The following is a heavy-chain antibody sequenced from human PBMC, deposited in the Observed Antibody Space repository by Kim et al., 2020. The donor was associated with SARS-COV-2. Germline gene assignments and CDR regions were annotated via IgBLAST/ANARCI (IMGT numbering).Heavy chain of an antibody. J-gene: IGHJ4*02. CDR2: ISYDGSNK. Sequence: GGSLRLSCAASGFTFSSYGMHWVRQAPGKGLEWVAVISYDGSNKYYADSVKGRFTISRDNSKNTLYLQMNSLRAEDTAVYYCAKDRKGEITMVRGVIIGLFGYWGQRTLVTVS. CDR3: AKDRKGEITMVRGVIIGLFGY. V-gene: IGHV3-30*18. CDR1: GFTFSSYG. D-gene: IGHD3-10*01.